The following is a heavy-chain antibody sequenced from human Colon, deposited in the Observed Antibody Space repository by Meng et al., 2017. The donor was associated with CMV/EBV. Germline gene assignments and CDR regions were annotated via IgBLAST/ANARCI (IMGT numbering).Heavy chain of an antibody. CDR1: GFTFSNYW. CDR3: ARPTSPSYSDFVPV. Sequence: GESLKISCAASGFTFSNYWMHWVRQVPGKGLVWVARINSDGSTLTYADSVRGRFTVSRDNTKNTLYLQMTNLRGEDTALYYCARPTSPSYSDFVPVWGQGTLVTVSS. J-gene: IGHJ1*01. D-gene: IGHD5-18*01. V-gene: IGHV3-74*03. CDR2: INSDGSTL.